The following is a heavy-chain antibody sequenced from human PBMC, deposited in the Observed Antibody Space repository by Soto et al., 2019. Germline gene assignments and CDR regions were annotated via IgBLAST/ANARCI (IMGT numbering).Heavy chain of an antibody. V-gene: IGHV1-3*01. CDR3: ARGIATGKIDP. Sequence: VQLVQSGAEVKKPGASVTIYCKASGYTFTRYNMNWVRQAPGQRLAWMGWINPDNGNTKSSQKFQARVIITRDTSAITAYMDLRSLRSAETAAYYCARGIATGKIDPWGQGTLVTVS. CDR2: INPDNGNT. CDR1: GYTFTRYN. J-gene: IGHJ5*02. D-gene: IGHD2-15*01.